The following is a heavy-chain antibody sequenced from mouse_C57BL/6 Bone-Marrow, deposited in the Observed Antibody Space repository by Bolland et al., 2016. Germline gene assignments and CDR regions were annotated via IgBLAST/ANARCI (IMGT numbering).Heavy chain of an antibody. J-gene: IGHJ3*01. D-gene: IGHD2-3*01. V-gene: IGHV14-4*01. Sequence: GDTEYASKFQGKATITADTSSNTAYLQLSSLTSEDTAVYYCTPGWLPFMDYWGQGTLV. CDR3: TPGWLPFMDY. CDR2: GDT.